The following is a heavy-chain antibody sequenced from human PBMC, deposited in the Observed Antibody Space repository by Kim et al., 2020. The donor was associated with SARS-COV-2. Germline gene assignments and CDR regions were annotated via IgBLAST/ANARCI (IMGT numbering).Heavy chain of an antibody. J-gene: IGHJ4*02. Sequence: GGSLRLSCAASGFTFSSYAMSWVRQAPGKGLEWVSAISGSGGSTYYADSVKGRFTISRDNSKNTLYLQMNSLRAEDTAVYYCAKDYVSYYYDSSGYYYFDNWGEGTLVTVSS. V-gene: IGHV3-23*01. CDR1: GFTFSSYA. CDR3: AKDYVSYYYDSSGYYYFDN. CDR2: ISGSGGST. D-gene: IGHD3-22*01.